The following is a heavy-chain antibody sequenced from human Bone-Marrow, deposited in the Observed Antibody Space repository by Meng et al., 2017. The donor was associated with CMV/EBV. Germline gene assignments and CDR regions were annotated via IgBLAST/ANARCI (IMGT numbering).Heavy chain of an antibody. D-gene: IGHD6-13*01. CDR2: VSDDGTNE. CDR1: GFPFGAYG. Sequence: SGFPFGAYGMSWVRQAAGKGLGWVAVVSDDGTNEDYADSVKGRFTISRDNSKNTLYLQMNSLRAEDTAVYYCAKSVTGTTWSRPHDYWGQGTLVTVSS. CDR3: AKSVTGTTWSRPHDY. V-gene: IGHV3-30*18. J-gene: IGHJ4*02.